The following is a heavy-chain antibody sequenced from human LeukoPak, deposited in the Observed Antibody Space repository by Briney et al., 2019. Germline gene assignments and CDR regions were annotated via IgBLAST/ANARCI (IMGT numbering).Heavy chain of an antibody. CDR2: IWYDGSNK. J-gene: IGHJ4*02. Sequence: GGSLRLSCAASGFTFSSYGMHWVRQAPGKGLEWVAVIWYDGSNKYYADSVKGRFTISRDNSKNTLYLQMNSLRAEDTAVYYCARDQLLWFGNDYWGQGTLVAVSS. V-gene: IGHV3-33*01. D-gene: IGHD3-10*01. CDR3: ARDQLLWFGNDY. CDR1: GFTFSSYG.